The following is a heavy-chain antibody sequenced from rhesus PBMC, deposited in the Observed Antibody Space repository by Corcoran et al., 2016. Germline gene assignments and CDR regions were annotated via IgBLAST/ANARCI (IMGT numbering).Heavy chain of an antibody. Sequence: QVQLQESGPGLVKPSETLSLTCTVSGASISGSWWSWIRQPPGKALEWIGDFNGQRCATIYTPSRRCRVTISKDASKNQFSLNRTAVTAADTAVYYCAGEGPMGRVGTDYWGQGVLVTVSS. V-gene: IGHV4-80*01. D-gene: IGHD5-24*01. J-gene: IGHJ4*01. CDR3: AGEGPMGRVGTDY. CDR2: FNGQRCAT. CDR1: GASISGSW.